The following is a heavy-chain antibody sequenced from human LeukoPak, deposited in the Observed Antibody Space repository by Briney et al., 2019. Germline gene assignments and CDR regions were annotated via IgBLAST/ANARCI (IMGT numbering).Heavy chain of an antibody. CDR2: FDPEDGET. Sequence: GASVMVSCKVSGYTLTELSMHWVRQAPGKGLEWMGGFDPEDGETIYAQKFQGRVTMTEDTSTDTAYMELSSLRSEDTAVYYCATAGGSSSWYGWFDPWGQGTLVTVSS. CDR3: ATAGGSSSWYGWFDP. CDR1: GYTLTELS. V-gene: IGHV1-24*01. D-gene: IGHD6-13*01. J-gene: IGHJ5*02.